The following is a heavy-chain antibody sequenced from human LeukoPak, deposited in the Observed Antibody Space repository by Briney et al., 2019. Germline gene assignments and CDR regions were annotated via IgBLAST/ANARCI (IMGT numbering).Heavy chain of an antibody. CDR2: IIPIFGTA. Sequence: GASVKVSCKASGGTFSSYAISWVRQAPGQGLEWMGGIIPIFGTANYAQKLQGRVTMTTDTSTSTAYMELRSLRSDDTAVYYCARESRSFDPWGQGTLVTVSS. CDR1: GGTFSSYA. V-gene: IGHV1-69*05. CDR3: ARESRSFDP. J-gene: IGHJ5*02.